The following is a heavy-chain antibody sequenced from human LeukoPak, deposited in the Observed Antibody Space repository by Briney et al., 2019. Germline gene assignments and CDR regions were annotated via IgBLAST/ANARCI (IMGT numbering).Heavy chain of an antibody. V-gene: IGHV3-7*01. CDR2: IKQDGSEK. J-gene: IGHJ4*02. CDR3: ARDPHDFWSGQYYFDS. CDR1: GFTFSSYW. D-gene: IGHD3-3*01. Sequence: GGSLRLSCAASGFTFSSYWMSWVRQAPGKGLEWAANIKQDGSEKYYVDSVKGRFTSSRDNAKNSLYLQMNSLRAEDTAVYYCARDPHDFWSGQYYFDSWGQGTLVTVSS.